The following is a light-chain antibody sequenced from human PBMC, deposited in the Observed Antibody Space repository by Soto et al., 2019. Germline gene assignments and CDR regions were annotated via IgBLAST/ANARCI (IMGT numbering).Light chain of an antibody. J-gene: IGLJ3*02. V-gene: IGLV2-23*03. Sequence: QSALTQPASVSGSPGQSITISCTGTSSDVGSYNLVSWYQQYPGKAPKLIIYEGSKRPSGVSNRFSGSKSGNTASLTSSGLQAEDEADYYCCSYAGSSTFWVLGGGTKLTVL. CDR1: SSDVGSYNL. CDR3: CSYAGSSTFWV. CDR2: EGS.